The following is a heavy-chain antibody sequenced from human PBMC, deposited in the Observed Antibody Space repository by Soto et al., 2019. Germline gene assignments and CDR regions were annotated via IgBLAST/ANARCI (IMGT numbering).Heavy chain of an antibody. Sequence: GGSLRLSCAASGFTFSNYAMTWVRQGPGKGLEWVSAISGSGGSAYYADSVKGRFTISRDNSKDTLYLQMNSLRADDSGVYYCAKDPYSGVLVPVAIGFDPWGPGTLVTVSS. J-gene: IGHJ5*02. V-gene: IGHV3-23*01. CDR3: AKDPYSGVLVPVAIGFDP. CDR2: ISGSGGSA. CDR1: GFTFSNYA. D-gene: IGHD2-2*01.